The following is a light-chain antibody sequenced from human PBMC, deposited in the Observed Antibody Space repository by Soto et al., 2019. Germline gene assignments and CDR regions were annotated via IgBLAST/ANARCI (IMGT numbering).Light chain of an antibody. J-gene: IGKJ2*01. Sequence: DIQMTQSASSLSASVGDRVTITCRGIQTITNYLNWYQQKPGKAPKLLIYSASSLQSGVPFRFSGSGYGTDFTLTIGSLQPEDYATYFCQQSYSTPYTFGQGTKVDIK. CDR2: SAS. V-gene: IGKV1-39*01. CDR1: QTITNY. CDR3: QQSYSTPYT.